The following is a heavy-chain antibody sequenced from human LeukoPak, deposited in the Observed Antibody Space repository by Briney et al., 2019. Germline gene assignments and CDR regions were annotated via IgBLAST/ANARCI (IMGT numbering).Heavy chain of an antibody. Sequence: PSQTLSLTCTVSGGSISSGDYYWSWIRQPPGKGLEWIGYIYYSGSTYYNPSLKSRVTISVDTSKNQFSLKLSSVTAADTAVYYCASTYGSGIYYYYGMDVWGQGTTVTVSS. D-gene: IGHD3-10*01. CDR2: IYYSGST. CDR1: GGSISSGDYY. J-gene: IGHJ6*02. V-gene: IGHV4-30-4*01. CDR3: ASTYGSGIYYYYGMDV.